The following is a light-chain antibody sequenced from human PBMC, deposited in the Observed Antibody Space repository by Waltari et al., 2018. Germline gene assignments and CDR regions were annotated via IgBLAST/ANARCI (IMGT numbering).Light chain of an antibody. CDR3: QQRARWPAT. J-gene: IGKJ4*01. Sequence: EVALTQSPATLSLSPGETATLSGRASQSINTYLAWYQQKPGQAPRLVIYDAPNRATGIPARFSGSGSGTNFTLTISSLEPQDFVVYYCQQRARWPATFGGGTKVEIK. CDR2: DAP. CDR1: QSINTY. V-gene: IGKV3-11*01.